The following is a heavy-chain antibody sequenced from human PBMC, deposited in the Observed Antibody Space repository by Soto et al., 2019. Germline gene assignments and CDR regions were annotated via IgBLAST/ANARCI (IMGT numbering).Heavy chain of an antibody. Sequence: QVQLQESGPGLVKPSGTLSLTCAVSCDSISNNNWWSWVRQPPGKGLEWIGEIYHRGGTNYNPSLKSRVTISVDKSKNHFSLKLSSVTAADTAVYYCAKTGGYSSAYLDYWGQGTVVTVSS. CDR2: IYHRGGT. CDR1: CDSISNNNW. D-gene: IGHD4-4*01. V-gene: IGHV4-4*02. J-gene: IGHJ4*02. CDR3: AKTGGYSSAYLDY.